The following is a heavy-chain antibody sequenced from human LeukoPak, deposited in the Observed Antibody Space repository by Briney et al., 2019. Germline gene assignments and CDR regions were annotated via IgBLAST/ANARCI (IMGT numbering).Heavy chain of an antibody. Sequence: GGSLRLSCAASGFTFSSYGMHWIRQAPGKGLEWVAVIWFDGSNKYYADSVKGRFTISRDNSKNTLYLQMNSLRAEDTAVYYCASAAGPFDNWGQGTLVTVSS. CDR2: IWFDGSNK. V-gene: IGHV3-33*01. D-gene: IGHD6-13*01. J-gene: IGHJ4*02. CDR3: ASAAGPFDN. CDR1: GFTFSSYG.